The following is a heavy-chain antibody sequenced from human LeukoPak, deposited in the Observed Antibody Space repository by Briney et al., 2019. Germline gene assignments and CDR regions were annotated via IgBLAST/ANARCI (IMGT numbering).Heavy chain of an antibody. CDR3: AKDGSSDYNWYFDL. Sequence: GGSLRLSWAPSGFTFSSYAMICVRQAPGKGLEWVSAISGSGGSTYYADSVKGRFTISRDNSKNTLYLQMNSLRAEDTAVYYCAKDGSSDYNWYFDLWGRGTLVTVSS. D-gene: IGHD6-6*01. V-gene: IGHV3-23*01. CDR1: GFTFSSYA. CDR2: ISGSGGST. J-gene: IGHJ2*01.